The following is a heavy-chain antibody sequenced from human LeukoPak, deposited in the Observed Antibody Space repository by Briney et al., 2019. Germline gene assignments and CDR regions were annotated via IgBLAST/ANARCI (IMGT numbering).Heavy chain of an antibody. D-gene: IGHD2-2*01. CDR2: IYHSGST. Sequence: SETLSLTCTVSGGSISSGGYYWSWIRQPPGKGLEWIGYIYHSGSTYYNPSLKSRVTISVDRSKNQFSLKLSSVTAADTAVYYCARDRNCSSTSCYWFDPWGQGTLVTVSS. CDR1: GGSISSGGYY. CDR3: ARDRNCSSTSCYWFDP. V-gene: IGHV4-30-2*01. J-gene: IGHJ5*02.